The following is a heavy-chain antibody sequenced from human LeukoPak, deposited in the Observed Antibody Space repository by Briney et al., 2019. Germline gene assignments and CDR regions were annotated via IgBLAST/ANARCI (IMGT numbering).Heavy chain of an antibody. CDR1: GGSISSYY. V-gene: IGHV4-4*07. CDR3: ASIDTAMYAFDI. D-gene: IGHD5-18*01. Sequence: SETLSLTCTVSGGSISSYYWSWIRQPAGKGLGWIGRIYTSGSTNYNPSLKSRVTMSVDTSKNQFSLKLSSVTAADTAVCYCASIDTAMYAFDIWGQGTMVTVSS. CDR2: IYTSGST. J-gene: IGHJ3*02.